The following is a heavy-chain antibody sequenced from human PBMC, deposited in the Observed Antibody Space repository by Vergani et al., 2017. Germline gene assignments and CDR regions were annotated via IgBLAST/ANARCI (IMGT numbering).Heavy chain of an antibody. J-gene: IGHJ4*02. CDR2: ISSSSSYI. CDR1: GFTFSSYS. Sequence: EVQLVESGGGLVQPGGSLKLSCAASGFTFSSYSMNWVRQAPGKGLEWVSSISSSSSYIYYADSVKGRFTISRDNAKNSLYLQMNSLRAEDTAVYYCARDPGDAGGYYFDYWGQGTLVTVSS. D-gene: IGHD3-16*01. V-gene: IGHV3-21*01. CDR3: ARDPGDAGGYYFDY.